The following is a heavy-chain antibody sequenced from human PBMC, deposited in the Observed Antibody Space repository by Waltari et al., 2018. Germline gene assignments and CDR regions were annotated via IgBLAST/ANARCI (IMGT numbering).Heavy chain of an antibody. D-gene: IGHD2-21*01. V-gene: IGHV4-34*02. CDR1: GGSLTGYW. Sequence: QVQLQQWGAGLLKPSETLSLTCAVYGGSLTGYWWSWIRPPPGKGLGWIGEVNQSGYPYDMPSLKSRFPVSVDTSQNQFSLNLRSVAAADTAVYYCAKHRDPGHSFDIWGQGTTVTVSS. J-gene: IGHJ3*02. CDR2: VNQSGYP. CDR3: AKHRDPGHSFDI.